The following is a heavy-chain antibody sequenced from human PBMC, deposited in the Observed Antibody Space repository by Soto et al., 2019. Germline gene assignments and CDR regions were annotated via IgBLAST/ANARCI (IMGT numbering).Heavy chain of an antibody. J-gene: IGHJ3*02. CDR1: GYTFTSYY. Sequence: GASVKVSCKASGYTFTSYYMHWVRQAPGQGLEWMGIINPSGGSTSYAQKFQGRVTMTRDTSTSTVYMELSSLRSEDTAVYYCAREGVAAAGRDAFEIWGQGTMVTVSS. CDR3: AREGVAAAGRDAFEI. D-gene: IGHD6-13*01. CDR2: INPSGGST. V-gene: IGHV1-46*01.